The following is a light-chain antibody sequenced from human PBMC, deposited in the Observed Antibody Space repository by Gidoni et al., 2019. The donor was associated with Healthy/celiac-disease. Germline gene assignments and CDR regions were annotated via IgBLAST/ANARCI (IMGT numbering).Light chain of an antibody. J-gene: IGLJ2*01. Sequence: QSALTQPASVSGSPGQSISISCTGTSSDVGGYHYVSWYQQHPGKAPKLIIYDVSNRPPGVSNRFSGSNSGNTASLTISGLQAEDEADYSCSSYTSSSTLVFGGGTKL. CDR3: SSYTSSSTLV. CDR1: SSDVGGYHY. V-gene: IGLV2-14*03. CDR2: DVS.